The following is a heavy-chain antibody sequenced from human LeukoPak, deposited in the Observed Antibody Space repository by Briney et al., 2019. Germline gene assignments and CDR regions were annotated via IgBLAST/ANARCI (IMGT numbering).Heavy chain of an antibody. CDR2: IYYSGTT. V-gene: IGHV4-4*02. CDR1: GGSISRSNW. D-gene: IGHD2-15*01. J-gene: IGHJ4*02. CDR3: ASRYCSGGSCYGTLDY. Sequence: SGTLSLTCDVSGGSISRSNWWSWVRQSPGKGLEWIGHIYYSGTTYYNPSLKSRVTISVDTSKNQFSLKVISVSAADTAVYYCASRYCSGGSCYGTLDYWGQGTLVTVSS.